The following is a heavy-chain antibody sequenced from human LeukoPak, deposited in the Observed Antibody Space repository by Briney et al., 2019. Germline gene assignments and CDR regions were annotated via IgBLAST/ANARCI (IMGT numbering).Heavy chain of an antibody. V-gene: IGHV3-21*01. J-gene: IGHJ4*02. CDR3: ARAGGSGSYYIDY. D-gene: IGHD3-10*01. CDR1: GFTFRSYS. Sequence: GGSLRLSCAASGFTFRSYSMNWVRQAPGKGLEWVSSISPDARFIYYADSLKGRFTVSRGNTKNSLYLQMNSLRAEDTAVYYCARAGGSGSYYIDYWGQGTLVTVSS. CDR2: ISPDARFI.